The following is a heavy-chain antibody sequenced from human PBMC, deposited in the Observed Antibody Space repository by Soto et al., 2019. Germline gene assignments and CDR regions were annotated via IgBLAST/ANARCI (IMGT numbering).Heavy chain of an antibody. CDR3: ARSRHVSWSYTHLYCGLVV. Sequence: QVQLVESGGGVVQPGRSLRLSCAASGFTFISYAMHWVRQAPGKGLEWVADISFDGSTEYYADSVKGRFTISRDNSKKTVYLQINHLRSEFTAGYYCARSRHVSWSYTHLYCGLVVWGQGTTVTVSS. CDR2: ISFDGSTE. V-gene: IGHV3-30-3*01. J-gene: IGHJ6*02. CDR1: GFTFISYA. D-gene: IGHD3-10*01.